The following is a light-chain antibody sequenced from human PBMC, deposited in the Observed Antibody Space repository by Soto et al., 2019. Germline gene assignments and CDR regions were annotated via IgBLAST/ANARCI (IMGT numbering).Light chain of an antibody. CDR1: QSVSSS. J-gene: IGKJ3*01. Sequence: EIVLTQSPDTLSLSPGERATLSCRASQSVSSSLDWYQQKPGQAPRLLIYDASNRATGIPARFSGSGSGTDITLTISSLEPEDFAVYYCQQRSNWPPEVTFGPGTKVDIK. CDR3: QQRSNWPPEVT. V-gene: IGKV3-11*01. CDR2: DAS.